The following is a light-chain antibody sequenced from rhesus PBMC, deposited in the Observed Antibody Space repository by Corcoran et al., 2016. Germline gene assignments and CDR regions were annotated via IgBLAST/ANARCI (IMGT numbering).Light chain of an antibody. J-gene: IGKJ2*01. CDR1: ENVNNY. CDR3: QHGYGTPYS. V-gene: IGKV1-74*01. Sequence: DIQMTQSPSSLSASVGDRVTITCRASENVNNYFNWYQQKPGKAPKLLIYKASTLQSGVPSRFSGSGSGTDYTFTISSLQPEDVATYYWQHGYGTPYSFGQGTKVEIK. CDR2: KAS.